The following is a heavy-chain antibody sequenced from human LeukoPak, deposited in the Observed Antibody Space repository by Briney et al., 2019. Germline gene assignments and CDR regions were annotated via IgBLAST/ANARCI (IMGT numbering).Heavy chain of an antibody. Sequence: GGSLRLSCSASGFTFSTYAMHWVRQAPGKGLEYVSAIGRNGDSTCYADSVKGRFTISRDNSKNTLYLQMSSLRPEDTAVYYCVKDREMGSGWAYFQHWGQGTLVTVSS. CDR3: VKDREMGSGWAYFQH. J-gene: IGHJ1*01. CDR2: IGRNGDST. CDR1: GFTFSTYA. D-gene: IGHD6-19*01. V-gene: IGHV3-64D*06.